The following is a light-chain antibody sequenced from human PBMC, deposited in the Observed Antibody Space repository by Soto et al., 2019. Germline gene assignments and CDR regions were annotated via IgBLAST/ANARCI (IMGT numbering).Light chain of an antibody. Sequence: DIQMTQTPSSLSASVGDRVTITCQASQNINNYLNWYQQKPGRAPKLLIYDASSLESGVPSRFSGSGSGTEFTLTISSLQPDDFATYYCQQYNSYSALTFGGGTKVDI. J-gene: IGKJ4*01. V-gene: IGKV1-5*01. CDR1: QNINNY. CDR3: QQYNSYSALT. CDR2: DAS.